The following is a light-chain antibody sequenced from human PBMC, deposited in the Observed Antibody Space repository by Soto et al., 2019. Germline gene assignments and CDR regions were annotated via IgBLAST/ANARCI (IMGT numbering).Light chain of an antibody. CDR1: SSGVGGYNY. V-gene: IGLV2-11*01. CDR3: CSYAGSYTLV. J-gene: IGLJ2*01. Sequence: QSALTQPRSVSGSPGQSVTISCTGTSSGVGGYNYVSWYQQHPGKAPKLMIYDVSKRPSGVPDRFSGSKSGNTASLTISGLQAEDEADYYGCSYAGSYTLVFGGGTKLTVL. CDR2: DVS.